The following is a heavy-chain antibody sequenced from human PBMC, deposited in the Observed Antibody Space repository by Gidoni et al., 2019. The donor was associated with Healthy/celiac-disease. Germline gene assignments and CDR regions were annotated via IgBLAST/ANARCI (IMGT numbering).Heavy chain of an antibody. J-gene: IGHJ5*02. Sequence: QVQLQESGPGLVKPSETLSLTCAVSGYSISSGYYWGWIRQPPGKGLEWIGSIYHGGSTYYNPSLKSRVTISVDTSKNQFSLKLSSVTAADTAVYYCACYSRYNWFDPWGQGTLVTVSS. V-gene: IGHV4-38-2*01. CDR3: ACYSRYNWFDP. CDR2: IYHGGST. D-gene: IGHD2-21*02. CDR1: GYSISSGYY.